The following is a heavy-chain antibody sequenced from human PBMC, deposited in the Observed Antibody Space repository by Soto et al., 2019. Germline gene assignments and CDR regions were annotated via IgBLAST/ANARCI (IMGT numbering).Heavy chain of an antibody. Sequence: EVQLLESGGDLVQPGGSLRVSCVASGFSFSNYAMSWVRQAPGKGLEWVSGIRGSGTETHYADSVKGRFTISRDNSKNTEYLEMHSLHVGDTAVSDCARSDAAEGVVWFDTWGHGTIVTVSS. CDR2: IRGSGTET. J-gene: IGHJ5*01. CDR1: GFSFSNYA. D-gene: IGHD6-13*01. CDR3: ARSDAAEGVVWFDT. V-gene: IGHV3-23*01.